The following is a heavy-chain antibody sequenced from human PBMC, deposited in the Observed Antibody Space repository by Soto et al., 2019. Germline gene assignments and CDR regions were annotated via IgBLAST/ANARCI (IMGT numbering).Heavy chain of an antibody. CDR2: IYHSGST. D-gene: IGHD3-22*01. J-gene: IGHJ4*02. CDR3: ARGAVVNFDS. CDR1: GGSISSGGSS. V-gene: IGHV4-30-2*01. Sequence: SETLSLTCAVSGGSISSGGSSWAWIRQPPGKGLEWIGYIYHSGSTYYNPSLKSRVTISVDRSKNQFSLKLTSVTAADTAVYYCARGAVVNFDSWGQGTLVTVSS.